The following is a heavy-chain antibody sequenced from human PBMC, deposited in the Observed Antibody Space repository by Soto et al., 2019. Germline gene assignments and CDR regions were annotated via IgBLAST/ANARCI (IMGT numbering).Heavy chain of an antibody. J-gene: IGHJ6*02. CDR2: AYYRSQWYY. CDR1: GDSVSSNSAA. D-gene: IGHD1-26*01. CDR3: KKQKGNSGTYKGRAV. V-gene: IGHV6-1*01. Sequence: SQTLSLTCAISGDSVSSNSAAWNWIRQSPSRGLEWLGRAYYRSQWYYDSAVSVRSRITVIPDTSKNQFSLPLNSVTPEDTAVNYCKKQKGNSGTYKGRAVWGQGTTVPVS.